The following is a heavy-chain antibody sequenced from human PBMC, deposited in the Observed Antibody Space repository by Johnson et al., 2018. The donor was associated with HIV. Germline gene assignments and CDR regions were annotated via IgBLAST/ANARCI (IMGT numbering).Heavy chain of an antibody. Sequence: VQLVESGGGLVKPGGSLRLSCAASGFTFSDYYMSWIRQAPGKGLEWVSGINWNGGSTGYADSVKGRFTISRDNAKNSLYLQMNSLRAEDTALYYCAKGVGATTNDAFDIWGQGTMVTVSS. D-gene: IGHD1-26*01. CDR2: INWNGGST. J-gene: IGHJ3*02. CDR1: GFTFSDYY. V-gene: IGHV3-20*04. CDR3: AKGVGATTNDAFDI.